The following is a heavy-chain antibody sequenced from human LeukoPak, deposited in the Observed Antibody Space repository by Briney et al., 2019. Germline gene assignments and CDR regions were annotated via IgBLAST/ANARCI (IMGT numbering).Heavy chain of an antibody. CDR2: IYPGDSDT. CDR1: EYSFPNYC. D-gene: IGHD1-1*01. J-gene: IGHJ5*02. Sequence: GESLKISCKHSEYSFPNYCIGWVRQTPGKGLEWMGIIYPGDSDTRYSPSFQGQVTISADKSISTAYLQWSSLKASDTAMYFCARLGRRGGTGQYNWFDPWGQGTLVTVSS. CDR3: ARLGRRGGTGQYNWFDP. V-gene: IGHV5-51*01.